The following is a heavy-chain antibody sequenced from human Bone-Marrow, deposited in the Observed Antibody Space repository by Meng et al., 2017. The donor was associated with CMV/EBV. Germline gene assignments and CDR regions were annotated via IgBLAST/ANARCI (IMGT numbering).Heavy chain of an antibody. Sequence: SVKVSCKASGGTFSSYTISWVRQAPGQGLEWMGRIIPILGIANYAQKFQGRVTITADKSTSTAYMELSSLRSEDTAVYYCARVDVLMVYAQYYYYYGMDVWGQGTTVTVSS. D-gene: IGHD2-8*01. V-gene: IGHV1-69*02. J-gene: IGHJ6*02. CDR3: ARVDVLMVYAQYYYYYGMDV. CDR1: GGTFSSYT. CDR2: IIPILGIA.